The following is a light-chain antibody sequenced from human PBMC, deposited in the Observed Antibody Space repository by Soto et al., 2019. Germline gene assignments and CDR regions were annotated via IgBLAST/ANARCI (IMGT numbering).Light chain of an antibody. CDR2: ATS. Sequence: DIQMTQSPSSLSASVGDRVTITCRASQDIRNYLAWFQQKPGKAPKFLIYATSSLQSGVPSKFSGSGSGTDFTLTISSLQTEDFATYYCHQYSHYPWTFGQGTKVEIK. CDR3: HQYSHYPWT. V-gene: IGKV1-16*02. CDR1: QDIRNY. J-gene: IGKJ1*01.